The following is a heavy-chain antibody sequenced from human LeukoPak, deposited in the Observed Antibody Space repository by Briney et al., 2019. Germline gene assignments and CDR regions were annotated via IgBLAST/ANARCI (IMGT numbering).Heavy chain of an antibody. CDR1: GYTFTGYY. Sequence: ASVKVSCKASGYTFTGYYMHWVRQAPGQGLEWMGWINPNSGGTNYAQKFQGRVTMTRDTSISIAYMELSRLRSDDTAVYYCARGRRADFGVVIMFVYWGQGTLVTVSS. D-gene: IGHD3-3*01. CDR2: INPNSGGT. V-gene: IGHV1-2*02. CDR3: ARGRRADFGVVIMFVY. J-gene: IGHJ4*02.